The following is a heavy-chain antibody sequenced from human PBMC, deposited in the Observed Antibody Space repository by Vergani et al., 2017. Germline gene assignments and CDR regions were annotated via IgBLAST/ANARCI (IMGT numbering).Heavy chain of an antibody. V-gene: IGHV3-30*02. CDR2: IRYDGSNK. J-gene: IGHJ4*02. CDR3: ANPSTTDYYFDY. D-gene: IGHD4-11*01. CDR1: GFTFSSYG. Sequence: QVQLVESGGGVVQPGGSLRLSCAASGFTFSSYGMHWVRQAPGKGLEWVAFIRYDGSNKYYADSVKGRFTISRDNSKNTLYLQMNSLRAEDTAVYYCANPSTTDYYFDYWGQGTLVTVSS.